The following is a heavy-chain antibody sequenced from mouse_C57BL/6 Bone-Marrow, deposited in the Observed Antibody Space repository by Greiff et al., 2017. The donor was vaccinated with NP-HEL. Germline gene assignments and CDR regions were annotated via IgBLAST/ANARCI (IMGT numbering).Heavy chain of an antibody. CDR1: GFSLTSYG. V-gene: IGHV2-2*01. Sequence: VQLKESGPGLVQPSQSLSITCTVSGFSLTSYGVHWVRQSPGKGLEWLGVIWSGGSTDYNAAFISRLSISKDNSKSQVFFKMNSLQADDTAIYYCARKGGYYPYYYAMDYWGQGTSVTVSS. J-gene: IGHJ4*01. D-gene: IGHD1-1*01. CDR3: ARKGGYYPYYYAMDY. CDR2: IWSGGST.